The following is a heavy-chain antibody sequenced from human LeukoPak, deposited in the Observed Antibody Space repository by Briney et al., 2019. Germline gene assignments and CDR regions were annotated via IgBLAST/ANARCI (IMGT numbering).Heavy chain of an antibody. CDR2: FDPEDGET. CDR3: ARALYCSGGSCYSGFDY. V-gene: IGHV1-24*01. CDR1: GYTLTELS. J-gene: IGHJ4*02. D-gene: IGHD2-15*01. Sequence: ASVKVSCKVSGYTLTELSMHWVRQAPGKGLEWMGGFDPEDGETIYAQKFQGRVTMTEDTSTDTAYMELSSLRSEDTAVYYCARALYCSGGSCYSGFDYWGQGTLVTVSS.